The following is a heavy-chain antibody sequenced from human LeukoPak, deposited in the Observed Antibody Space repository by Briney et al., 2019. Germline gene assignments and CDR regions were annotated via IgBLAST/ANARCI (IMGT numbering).Heavy chain of an antibody. CDR1: GFTFSNYA. CDR2: ISGSGGST. Sequence: GGPLRLSCAASGFTFSNYAMSWVRQAPGKGLEWVSSISGSGGSTYYAVSVKGRFTISRDNSNNTLYLQMNSLRAEDTAVYYCARPYCSSTSCSPAPWGQGTLVTVSS. J-gene: IGHJ5*02. V-gene: IGHV3-23*01. D-gene: IGHD2-2*01. CDR3: ARPYCSSTSCSPAP.